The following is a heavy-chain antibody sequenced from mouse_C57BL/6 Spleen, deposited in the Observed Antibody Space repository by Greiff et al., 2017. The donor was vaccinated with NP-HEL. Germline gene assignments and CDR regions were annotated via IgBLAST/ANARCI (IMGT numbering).Heavy chain of an antibody. CDR3: ARHVDGSSSFAY. V-gene: IGHV5-6*02. Sequence: EVMLVESGGDLVKPGGSLKLSCAASGFTFSSYGMSWVRQTPDKRLEWVATISSGGSYTYYPDSVKGRFTISRDNAKNTLYLQMSSLKSEDTAMYYCARHVDGSSSFAYWGQGTLVTVSA. CDR1: GFTFSSYG. D-gene: IGHD1-1*01. J-gene: IGHJ3*01. CDR2: ISSGGSYT.